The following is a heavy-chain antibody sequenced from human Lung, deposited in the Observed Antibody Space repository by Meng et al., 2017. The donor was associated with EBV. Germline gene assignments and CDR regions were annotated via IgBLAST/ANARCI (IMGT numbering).Heavy chain of an antibody. Sequence: QVRPPQVGAGLLVLSETLALTCAGYGGSFSGYYWSWIRQPPGKGLEWIGEINHSGSTNYNPSLKSRVTISVDKSKIQFSLKLSSVTAADTAVYYCAKEGGSGPLDYWGQGTLVTVSS. CDR1: GGSFSGYY. CDR3: AKEGGSGPLDY. CDR2: INHSGST. J-gene: IGHJ4*02. V-gene: IGHV4-34*01. D-gene: IGHD6-19*01.